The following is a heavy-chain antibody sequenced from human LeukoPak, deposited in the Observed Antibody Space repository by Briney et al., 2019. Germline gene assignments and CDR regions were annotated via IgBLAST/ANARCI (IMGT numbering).Heavy chain of an antibody. V-gene: IGHV4-59*01. J-gene: IGHJ5*02. CDR1: GGSISSYY. CDR3: ARPGYSYGRNLYNWFDP. CDR2: IYYSGST. D-gene: IGHD5-18*01. Sequence: SETLSLTCTVSGGSISSYYWSWIRQPPGKGLEWIGYIYYSGSTNYNPSLKSRVTISVDTSKNQFSLKLSSVTAADTAVYYCARPGYSYGRNLYNWFDPWGQGTLVTVSS.